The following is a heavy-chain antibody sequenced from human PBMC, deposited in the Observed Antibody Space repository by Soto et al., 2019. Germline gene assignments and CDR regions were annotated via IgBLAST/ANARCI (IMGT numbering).Heavy chain of an antibody. Sequence: KTSETLSLTCAVYGGSFGGYYWSWIRQPPGKGLEWIGEINHGGSTNYNPSLKSRVTISVDTSKNQFSLMLSSVTAADTAVYYCARGRRRTSIAARQGFDPWGQGTLVTVSS. V-gene: IGHV4-34*01. CDR3: ARGRRRTSIAARQGFDP. J-gene: IGHJ5*02. D-gene: IGHD6-6*01. CDR1: GGSFGGYY. CDR2: INHGGST.